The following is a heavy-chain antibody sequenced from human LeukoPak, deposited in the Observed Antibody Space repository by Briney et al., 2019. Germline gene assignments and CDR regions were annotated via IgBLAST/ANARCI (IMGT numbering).Heavy chain of an antibody. CDR1: GGSISSSSYY. V-gene: IGHV4-39*07. J-gene: IGHJ4*02. D-gene: IGHD6-19*01. CDR2: IYYSGST. Sequence: SETLSLTCTVSGGSISSSSYYWGWIRQPPGKGLEWFGSIYYSGSTYYNPSLKSRVTISVDTSKNQFSLKLSSVTAADTAVYYCARDQVAVAPIPFFDYWGQGTLVTVSS. CDR3: ARDQVAVAPIPFFDY.